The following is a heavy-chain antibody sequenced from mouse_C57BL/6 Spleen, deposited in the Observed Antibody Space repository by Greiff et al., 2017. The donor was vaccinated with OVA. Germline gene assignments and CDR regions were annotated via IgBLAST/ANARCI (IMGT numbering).Heavy chain of an antibody. CDR1: GYSFTGYY. Sequence: EVQLKESGPELVKPGASVKISCKASGYSFTGYYMNWVKQSPEKSLEWIGEINPSTGGTTYNQKFKAKATLTVDKSSSTAYMQLKSLTSEDSAVYYCAREGTTRFAYWGQGTLVTVSA. D-gene: IGHD1-1*01. V-gene: IGHV1-42*01. CDR2: INPSTGGT. J-gene: IGHJ3*01. CDR3: AREGTTRFAY.